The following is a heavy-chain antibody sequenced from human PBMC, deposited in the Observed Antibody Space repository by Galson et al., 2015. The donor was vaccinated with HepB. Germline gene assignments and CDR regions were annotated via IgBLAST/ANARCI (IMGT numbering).Heavy chain of an antibody. Sequence: SLRLSCAASGFTFSSYAMHWVRQAPGKGLEWVAVISYDGSNKYYADSVKGRFTISRDNSKNTLYLQMNSLRAEDTAVYYCARDRGGIVVVTADLTWWGQGTLVTVSS. CDR1: GFTFSSYA. CDR2: ISYDGSNK. J-gene: IGHJ4*02. D-gene: IGHD2-21*02. V-gene: IGHV3-30-3*01. CDR3: ARDRGGIVVVTADLTW.